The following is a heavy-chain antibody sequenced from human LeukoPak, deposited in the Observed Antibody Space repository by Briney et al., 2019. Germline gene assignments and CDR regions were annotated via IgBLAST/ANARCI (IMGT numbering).Heavy chain of an antibody. V-gene: IGHV4-61*02. CDR2: IYTTGSP. Sequence: SETLSLTCTGSGVSINSYSYYWTWIRQPAGKGLEWIGRIYTTGSPNYNPSLKSRVTISIDTSKNQFSLKLSSVSAADTAIYYCARDRGITTARGVPSWFDPWGQGTLVTVSS. CDR1: GVSINSYSYY. D-gene: IGHD3-10*01. CDR3: ARDRGITTARGVPSWFDP. J-gene: IGHJ5*02.